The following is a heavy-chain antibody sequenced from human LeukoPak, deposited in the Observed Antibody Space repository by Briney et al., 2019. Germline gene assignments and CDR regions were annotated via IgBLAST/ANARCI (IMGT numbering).Heavy chain of an antibody. V-gene: IGHV3-7*01. CDR3: ARIFAGFLETYYFDF. CDR2: IKQDGSEK. J-gene: IGHJ4*02. D-gene: IGHD3-3*01. CDR1: GFTFGSYW. Sequence: GGSLRLSCAASGFTFGSYWMSWVRQAPGKGLEWVANIKQDGSEKFYVDSVKGRFTISRDNAKKTLYLQMNSLRAEDTAVYYCARIFAGFLETYYFDFWGQGTLVTVSS.